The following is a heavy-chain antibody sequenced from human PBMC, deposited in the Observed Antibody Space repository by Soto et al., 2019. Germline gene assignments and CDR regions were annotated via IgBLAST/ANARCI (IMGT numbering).Heavy chain of an antibody. D-gene: IGHD3-9*01. V-gene: IGHV1-18*04. CDR3: ARERDILTGYYKGYFQH. CDR1: GYTFTGYY. J-gene: IGHJ1*01. CDR2: ISAYNGNT. Sequence: ASVKVSCKASGYTFTGYYMHWVRQAPGQGLEWVGWISAYNGNTNYAQKLQGRVTMTTDTSTSTAYMELRSLRSDDTAVYYCARERDILTGYYKGYFQHWGQGTLVTVSS.